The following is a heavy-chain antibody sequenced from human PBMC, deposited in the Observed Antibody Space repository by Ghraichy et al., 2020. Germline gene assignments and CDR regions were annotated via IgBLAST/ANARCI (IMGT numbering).Heavy chain of an antibody. Sequence: GGSLRLSCAASGFNFSTYAMTWVRQAPGKGLEWVSAIGGSGGSTDYADSVKGRFTIARDNSKHTLYLQMNSLRAEDPAVYYCARDLSDIESSGYYVGPQTGDEWGQGVLVTVAS. CDR2: IGGSGGST. J-gene: IGHJ4*02. V-gene: IGHV3-23*01. CDR3: ARDLSDIESSGYYVGPQTGDE. CDR1: GFNFSTYA. D-gene: IGHD3-22*01.